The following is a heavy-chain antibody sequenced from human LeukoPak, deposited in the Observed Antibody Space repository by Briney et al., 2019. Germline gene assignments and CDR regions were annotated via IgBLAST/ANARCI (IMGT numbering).Heavy chain of an antibody. D-gene: IGHD6-19*01. CDR2: IDTGTSTI. CDR3: ARVTSYTQWLVPGYYYYYMDV. V-gene: IGHV3-48*04. Sequence: GGSLRLSCAASGFTFSTYSMNWVRQAPGKGLEWVSYIDTGTSTIYYADSVKGRFTISRDNAKNSLYLQMNSLRAEDTAVYYCARVTSYTQWLVPGYYYYYMDVWGKGTTVTVSS. J-gene: IGHJ6*03. CDR1: GFTFSTYS.